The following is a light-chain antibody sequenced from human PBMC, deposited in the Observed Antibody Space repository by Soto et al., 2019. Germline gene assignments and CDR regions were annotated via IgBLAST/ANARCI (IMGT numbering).Light chain of an antibody. V-gene: IGKV3-20*01. CDR1: QSIASSY. CDR3: QQYGSSPRFT. J-gene: IGKJ3*01. Sequence: EIGLTQSPGTLSLSPGERATLSCRASQSIASSYLAWFQQKPGQAPRLLIYGASSRATGIPDRFSGSGSRTDFTLTITRLEPEEFAVYYCQQYGSSPRFTFGPGTKVDIK. CDR2: GAS.